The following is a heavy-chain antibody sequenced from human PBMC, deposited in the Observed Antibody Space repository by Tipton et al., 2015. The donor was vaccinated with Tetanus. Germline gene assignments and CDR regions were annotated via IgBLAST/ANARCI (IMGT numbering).Heavy chain of an antibody. CDR1: GYRFSSYW. V-gene: IGHV5-51*01. Sequence: QLVQSGAEVKEAGESLRISCKASGYRFSSYWIAWVRQMPGKGLEWVGLIYPGDSDTKISPSFRGQVTFSVDKSITTAYLQWSSLRAWYTAIYYCAKGDPGNFDSWGQGTLVIVSS. J-gene: IGHJ4*02. CDR2: IYPGDSDT. D-gene: IGHD3-9*01. CDR3: AKGDPGNFDS.